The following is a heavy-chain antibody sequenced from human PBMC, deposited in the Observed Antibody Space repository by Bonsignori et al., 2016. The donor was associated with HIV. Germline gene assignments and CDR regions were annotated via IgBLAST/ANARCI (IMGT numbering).Heavy chain of an antibody. CDR2: INHIGST. D-gene: IGHD6-6*01. Sequence: PGKGLEWIAEINHIGSTTYKESLKSRVTISVDASKNQFSLKLTSVTAADTAVYYCARGRAARRFDYWGQGALVTVSS. CDR3: ARGRAARRFDY. J-gene: IGHJ4*02. V-gene: IGHV4-34*01.